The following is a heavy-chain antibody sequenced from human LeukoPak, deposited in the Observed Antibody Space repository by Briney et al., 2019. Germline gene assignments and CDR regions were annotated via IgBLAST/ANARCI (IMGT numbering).Heavy chain of an antibody. CDR1: GFTVSSDY. CDR3: ARVFRVHFDY. D-gene: IGHD3-10*01. CDR2: IKQDGSEM. Sequence: GSLRLSCAASGFTVSSDYMSWVRQAPGKGLEWVANIKQDGSEMFYVDSVKGRFTISRDNAKNSLFLQMNSLRAEDTAVYYCARVFRVHFDYWGQGTLVTVSS. V-gene: IGHV3-7*03. J-gene: IGHJ4*02.